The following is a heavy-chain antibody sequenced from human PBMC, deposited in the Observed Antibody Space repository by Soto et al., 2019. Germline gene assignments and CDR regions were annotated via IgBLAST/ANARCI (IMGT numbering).Heavy chain of an antibody. CDR2: IIPIFGTA. Sequence: SVKVSCKASGGTFSSYAISWVRQAPGQGLEWMGGIIPIFGTANYAQKFQGRVTITADESTSTAYLELSSLRFDDAAVYFCARERFQVISDGMDVWGQGTTVTVSS. J-gene: IGHJ6*02. D-gene: IGHD2-21*01. V-gene: IGHV1-69*13. CDR1: GGTFSSYA. CDR3: ARERFQVISDGMDV.